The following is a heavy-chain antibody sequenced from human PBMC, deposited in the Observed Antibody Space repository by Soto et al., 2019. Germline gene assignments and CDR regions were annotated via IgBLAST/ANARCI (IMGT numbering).Heavy chain of an antibody. J-gene: IGHJ6*02. CDR2: IFSNDEK. V-gene: IGHV2-26*01. D-gene: IGHD6-19*01. CDR3: ARIPGYSSGWSGYYYYYGMDV. CDR1: GFSLSNARMG. Sequence: QVTLKESGPVLVKPTETLTLTCTVSGFSLSNARMGVSWIRQPPGKALEWLAHIFSNDEKSYSTSLKSRLTISKDTSKSQVVLTMTIMDPVDTATYYCARIPGYSSGWSGYYYYYGMDVWGQGTTVTVSS.